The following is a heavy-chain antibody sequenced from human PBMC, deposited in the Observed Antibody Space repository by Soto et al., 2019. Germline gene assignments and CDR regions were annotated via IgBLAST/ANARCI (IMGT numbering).Heavy chain of an antibody. Sequence: PGGSLRLSCAASGFTFSSYGMSWVRQAPGKGLEWVSGISGSGGRTYYADSVKGRFTISRDNSKNTLYLQMNSLRAEDTAVYYCAKDMGRYGDYSTSLDYWGQGTLVTVSS. CDR3: AKDMGRYGDYSTSLDY. D-gene: IGHD4-17*01. CDR1: GFTFSSYG. CDR2: ISGSGGRT. J-gene: IGHJ4*02. V-gene: IGHV3-23*01.